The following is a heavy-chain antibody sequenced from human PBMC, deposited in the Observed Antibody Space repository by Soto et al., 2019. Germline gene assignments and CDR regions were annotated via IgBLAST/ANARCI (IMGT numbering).Heavy chain of an antibody. CDR1: GGSISSGGYY. Sequence: SETLSLTCTVSGGSISSGGYYWSWIRQHPGKGLEWIGYIYYSGSTYYIPSLKSRVTISVDTSKNQFSLKLSSVTAADTAVYYCARGVRGVIIRSGNWFVPLGQGTLVTVSS. CDR3: ARGVRGVIIRSGNWFVP. CDR2: IYYSGST. D-gene: IGHD3-10*02. V-gene: IGHV4-31*03. J-gene: IGHJ5*02.